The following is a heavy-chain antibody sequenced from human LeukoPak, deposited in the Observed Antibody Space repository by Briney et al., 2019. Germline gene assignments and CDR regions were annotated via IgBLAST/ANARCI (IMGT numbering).Heavy chain of an antibody. Sequence: SETLSLTCTVSGVSISSSSYYWGWIRQPPGKGLERIGSIYYSGSTYYNPSLKSRATISVDTSKNQFSLKLSSVTAADTAVYYCARQVGYIYGVLDYWGQEPWSPSP. CDR2: IYYSGST. CDR1: GVSISSSSYY. J-gene: IGHJ4*01. V-gene: IGHV4-39*01. CDR3: ARQVGYIYGVLDY. D-gene: IGHD5-18*01.